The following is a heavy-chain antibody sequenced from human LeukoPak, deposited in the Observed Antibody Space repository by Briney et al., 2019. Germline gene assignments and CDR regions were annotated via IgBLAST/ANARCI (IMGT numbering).Heavy chain of an antibody. Sequence: GGSLRLSCAASGFTFSSYGMHWVRQAPGKGLEWVAVIWYDGSNKYYADSVKGRFTIPRDNSKNTLYLQMNSLRAEDTAVYYCARDSPVGATMDYWGQGTLVTVSS. D-gene: IGHD1-26*01. CDR2: IWYDGSNK. CDR3: ARDSPVGATMDY. CDR1: GFTFSSYG. V-gene: IGHV3-33*01. J-gene: IGHJ4*02.